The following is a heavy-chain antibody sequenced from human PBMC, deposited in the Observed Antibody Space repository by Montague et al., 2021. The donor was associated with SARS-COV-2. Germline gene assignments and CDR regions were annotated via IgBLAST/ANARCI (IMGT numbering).Heavy chain of an antibody. V-gene: IGHV4-39*01. J-gene: IGHJ3*02. CDR2: IYYSGST. Sequence: SETLSLTCTVSGGSISSSGYYWGWIRQPPGKGLEWIGSIYYSGSTYYNPSLKSRVTISVDTSKNQFSLKLSSVTAADTAVYYCARFPTTYCYDSKAAPATPDAFAIWAQGTMSPSLQ. CDR1: GGSISSSGYY. CDR3: ARFPTTYCYDSKAAPATPDAFAI. D-gene: IGHD3-22*01.